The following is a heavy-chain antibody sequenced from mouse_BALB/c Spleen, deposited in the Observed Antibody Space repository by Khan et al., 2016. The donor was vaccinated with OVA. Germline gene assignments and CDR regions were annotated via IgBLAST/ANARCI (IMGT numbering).Heavy chain of an antibody. D-gene: IGHD3-3*01. V-gene: IGHV2-2*02. J-gene: IGHJ3*01. CDR1: GFSLSNYG. Sequence: QVQLKQSGPGLVQPSQSLSITCTVSGFSLSNYGVHWVRQSPGKGLEWLGVIWSVGSTDFNAAFISRLSINKDNTKSQVFFKMNRLQTNDSAIYYCARGGLPFAYWGQGTLVTVSA. CDR2: IWSVGST. CDR3: ARGGLPFAY.